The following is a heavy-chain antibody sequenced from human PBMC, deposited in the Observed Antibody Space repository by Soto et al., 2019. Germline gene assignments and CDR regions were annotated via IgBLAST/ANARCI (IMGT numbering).Heavy chain of an antibody. CDR1: GYIFPDYY. V-gene: IGHV1-2*02. Sequence: QVQLVQSGAEVKKPGASVKVSCKASGYIFPDYYVHWVRQAPGEGLEWMGRINPNGGGTNYAQKFQGRVTMTRDTSISTAYMELSRLRSDDTAVYYCARAIVAATMGFDYWGQGTLVTVSS. CDR3: ARAIVAATMGFDY. D-gene: IGHD2-15*01. J-gene: IGHJ4*02. CDR2: INPNGGGT.